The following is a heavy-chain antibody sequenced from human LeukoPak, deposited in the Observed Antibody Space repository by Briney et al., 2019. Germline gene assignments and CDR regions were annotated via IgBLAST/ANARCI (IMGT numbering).Heavy chain of an antibody. J-gene: IGHJ5*02. CDR1: GGSFSGYY. D-gene: IGHD6-13*01. Sequence: PSETLSLTCAVYGGSFSGYYWSWIRQPPGKGLEWIGSIYHSGSTYYNPSFKSRVTLSVDTSKKQFSLKLSSVTAADTAVYYCARQYSNNWYDDRGWFDPWGQGTLVTVSS. CDR3: ARQYSNNWYDDRGWFDP. CDR2: IYHSGST. V-gene: IGHV4-34*01.